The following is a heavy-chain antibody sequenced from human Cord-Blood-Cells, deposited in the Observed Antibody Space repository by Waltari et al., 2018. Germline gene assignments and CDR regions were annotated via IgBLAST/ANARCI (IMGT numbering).Heavy chain of an antibody. Sequence: QVQLVQSGAEVKKPGASVKVSCKASGYIFTSYAMHWVRQARGQMLEWIGWINAGNGNTKYSQKFQGRVTITRDTSARAAYMVLRSLRSPDTVVYYCARPSGSSGFDYWGQGTLVTVSS. J-gene: IGHJ4*02. CDR3: ARPSGSSGFDY. D-gene: IGHD3-10*01. V-gene: IGHV1-3*01. CDR1: GYIFTSYA. CDR2: INAGNGNT.